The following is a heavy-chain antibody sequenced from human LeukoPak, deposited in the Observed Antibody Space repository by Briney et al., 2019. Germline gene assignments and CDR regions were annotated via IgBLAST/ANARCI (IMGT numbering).Heavy chain of an antibody. Sequence: PSETLSLTRIVSRDSISSHFWTWLRQPPGKGLELMGYIYYGGTANYNPSLQSRVTISMDPSKTQFPLNVTSAASEASALHCLSRTARLCDSWGQGVLVTVSS. D-gene: IGHD1-1*01. CDR3: SRTARLCDS. CDR2: IYYGGTA. J-gene: IGHJ4*02. CDR1: RDSISSHF. V-gene: IGHV4-59*11.